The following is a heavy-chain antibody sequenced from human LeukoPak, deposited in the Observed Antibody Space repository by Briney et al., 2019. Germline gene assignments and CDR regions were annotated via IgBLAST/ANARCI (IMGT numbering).Heavy chain of an antibody. CDR1: GGSISSGGYY. V-gene: IGHV4-31*03. CDR2: IYYSGST. D-gene: IGHD3-16*01. CDR3: ARLLPPEVYDYDQPNPEKSDY. J-gene: IGHJ4*02. Sequence: PPETLSLTCTVSGGSISSGGYYWSWIRQHPGKGLEWIGYIYYSGSTYYNPSLKSRVTISVDTSKNQFSLKLSSVTAADTAVYYCARLLPPEVYDYDQPNPEKSDYWGQGTLVTVSS.